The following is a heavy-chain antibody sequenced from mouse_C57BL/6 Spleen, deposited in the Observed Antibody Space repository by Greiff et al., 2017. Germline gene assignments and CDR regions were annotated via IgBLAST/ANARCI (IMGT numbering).Heavy chain of an antibody. V-gene: IGHV1-52*01. CDR3: ARRGMITTLYYYAMDD. D-gene: IGHD2-4*01. Sequence: QVQLKQPGAELVRPGSSVKLSCKASGYTFTSYWMHWVKQRPIQGLEWIGNIDPSDSETHYNQKFKDKATLTVDKSSSTAYMQLSSLTSEDSAVYYCARRGMITTLYYYAMDDWGQGTSVTVSS. CDR1: GYTFTSYW. CDR2: IDPSDSET. J-gene: IGHJ4*01.